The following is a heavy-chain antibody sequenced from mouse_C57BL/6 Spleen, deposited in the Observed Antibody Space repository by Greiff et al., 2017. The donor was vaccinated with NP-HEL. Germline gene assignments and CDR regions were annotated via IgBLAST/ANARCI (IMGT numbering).Heavy chain of an antibody. Sequence: QVQLQQPWAELVKPGASVKMSCKASGYTFTSYWITWVKQRPGQGLEWIGDIYPGSGSTNYNEKFKSKATLTVDTSSSTAYMQLSSLTSEDSAVYYCARPLYGSSYVRAMDYWGQGTSVTVSS. CDR2: IYPGSGST. D-gene: IGHD1-1*01. CDR1: GYTFTSYW. CDR3: ARPLYGSSYVRAMDY. J-gene: IGHJ4*01. V-gene: IGHV1-55*01.